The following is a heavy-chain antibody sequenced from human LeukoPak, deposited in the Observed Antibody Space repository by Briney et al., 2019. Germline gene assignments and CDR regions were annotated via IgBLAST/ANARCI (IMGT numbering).Heavy chain of an antibody. V-gene: IGHV4-59*01. CDR2: IYYSGST. CDR3: ARDYSSGWPTIYYFDY. Sequence: SETLSLTCTVSGGSISSYYWSWIRQPPGKGLEWLGYIYYSGSTNYNPSLKSRVTISVDTSQNQFSLKLSSVTAADTAVYYCARDYSSGWPTIYYFDYWGQGTLVTVSS. J-gene: IGHJ4*02. CDR1: GGSISSYY. D-gene: IGHD6-19*01.